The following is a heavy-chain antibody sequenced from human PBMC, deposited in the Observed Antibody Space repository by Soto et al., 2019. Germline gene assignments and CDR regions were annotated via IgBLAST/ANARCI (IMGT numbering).Heavy chain of an antibody. J-gene: IGHJ1*01. CDR1: GFSLSNARMG. V-gene: IGHV2-26*01. CDR3: ARQGGSWYALDY. CDR2: IFSNDEK. D-gene: IGHD6-13*01. Sequence: QVTLKESGPVLVKPTETLTLTCTVSGFSLSNARMGVSWIRQPPGKALEWRAHIFSNDEKSYSTSLKSRLTIPKDTPKSQVVLTMTIMDPLDTATYYCARQGGSWYALDYWGQGTLVTVSS.